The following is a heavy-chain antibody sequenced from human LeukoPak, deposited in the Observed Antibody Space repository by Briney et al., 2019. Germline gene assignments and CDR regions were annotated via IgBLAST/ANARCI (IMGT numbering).Heavy chain of an antibody. V-gene: IGHV3-48*04. CDR2: ISSSRSII. D-gene: IGHD5-18*01. CDR3: ASPYSGYSYGVPDV. J-gene: IGHJ6*04. Sequence: GGSLRLSCAASGFTFSNYDINWVRQAPGKGLEWVSYISSSRSIIHYADSVKGRFTISRDNAKNSLYLQMNSLRAEDTAVYYCASPYSGYSYGVPDVWGKGTTVTVSS. CDR1: GFTFSNYD.